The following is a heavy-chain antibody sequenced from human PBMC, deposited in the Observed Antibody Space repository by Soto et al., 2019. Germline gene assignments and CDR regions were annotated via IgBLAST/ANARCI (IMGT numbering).Heavy chain of an antibody. Sequence: HVQLVQSGAEVKRPGASVKVSCKASGYTYVSYGISWARRAPGQGLERMGWITTHSGQTTPAQKFHGRITMTTDPSTSTASLELTRLTPDDTAVYYCASIDVDTVSTGTRDYNYYYMDVWGTGTSVTVS. D-gene: IGHD5-18*01. CDR2: ITTHSGQT. V-gene: IGHV1-18*01. CDR1: GYTYVSYG. CDR3: ASIDVDTVSTGTRDYNYYYMDV. J-gene: IGHJ6*03.